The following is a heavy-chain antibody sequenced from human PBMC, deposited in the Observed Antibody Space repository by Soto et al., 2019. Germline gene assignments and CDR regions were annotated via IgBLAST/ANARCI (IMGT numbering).Heavy chain of an antibody. CDR1: GFTFSSYG. CDR2: IWYDGSNK. V-gene: IGHV3-33*01. J-gene: IGHJ4*02. CDR3: ARDGSYSSSYIDY. D-gene: IGHD6-6*01. Sequence: QVQLVESGGGVVQPGRSLRLSCAASGFTFSSYGMHWVRQAPGKGLEWVAVIWYDGSNKYYADSVKGRFTISRDNSKNTVYLQMNSLRAEDTAVYYCARDGSYSSSYIDYWGQGTLVTVSS.